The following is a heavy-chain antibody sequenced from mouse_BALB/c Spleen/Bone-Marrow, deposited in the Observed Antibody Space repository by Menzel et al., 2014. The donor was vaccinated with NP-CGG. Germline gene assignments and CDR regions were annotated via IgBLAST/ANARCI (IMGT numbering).Heavy chain of an antibody. Sequence: DVHLVESGPGLVKPSQSLSLTCTVTGYSITSDYAWNWIRQFPGNKLEWLGYISFSGVTTYNPSLESRISITRDTSKNQFSLQLNSVTTEDTATYYCSRGAFYFDFWGHGTTLTVSS. J-gene: IGHJ2*01. CDR1: GYSITSDYA. CDR2: ISFSGVT. V-gene: IGHV3-2*02. CDR3: SRGAFYFDF.